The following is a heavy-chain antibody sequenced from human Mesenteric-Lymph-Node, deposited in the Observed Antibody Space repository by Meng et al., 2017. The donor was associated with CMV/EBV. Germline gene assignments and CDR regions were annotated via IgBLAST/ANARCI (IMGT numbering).Heavy chain of an antibody. CDR3: ARSPKQGVAAADY. V-gene: IGHV4-59*01. J-gene: IGHJ4*02. Sequence: SETLSLTCTVSGGSISSYYWSWIRQPPGKGLEWIGYIYYSGSTNYNPSLKSRVTISVDTSKNQFSLKLSSMTAADTAVYYCARSPKQGVAAADYWGQGTLVTVSS. D-gene: IGHD6-13*01. CDR2: IYYSGST. CDR1: GGSISSYY.